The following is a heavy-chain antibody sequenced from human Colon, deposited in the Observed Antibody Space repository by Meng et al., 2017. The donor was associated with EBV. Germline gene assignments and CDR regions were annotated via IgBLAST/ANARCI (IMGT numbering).Heavy chain of an antibody. CDR3: ARGNAYNAPSFDY. CDR2: IYHGGNT. Sequence: QAQRTDAGPGRVGPSGTLSLTCAVSGASISSNNWWSWVSQPPGKGLEWVGEIYHGGNTNYNPSLKSRVTISVDRSNDQFSLSLSSVTAADTAVYYCARGNAYNAPSFDYWGQGTLVTVSS. D-gene: IGHD5-24*01. J-gene: IGHJ4*02. V-gene: IGHV4-4*02. CDR1: GASISSNNW.